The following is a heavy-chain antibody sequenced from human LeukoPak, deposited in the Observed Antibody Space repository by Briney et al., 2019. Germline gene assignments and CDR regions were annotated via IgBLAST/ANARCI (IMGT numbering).Heavy chain of an antibody. V-gene: IGHV3-53*01. Sequence: GGSLRLSCVVSGFTVSNNYMRWVRQAPGKGLEWVSVIYSGSSTYYADSVEGRFTISRDNSKNTVYLQMNSLRAEDTAVYYCAREIMTSFDYWGQGTLVTVSS. CDR1: GFTVSNNY. CDR3: AREIMTSFDY. D-gene: IGHD4-11*01. J-gene: IGHJ4*02. CDR2: IYSGSST.